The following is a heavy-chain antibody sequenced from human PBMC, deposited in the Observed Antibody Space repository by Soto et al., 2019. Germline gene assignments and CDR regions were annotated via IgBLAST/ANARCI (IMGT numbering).Heavy chain of an antibody. CDR3: VRAPLDSYSAEYFDN. CDR2: TSANNHAT. J-gene: IGHJ4*02. V-gene: IGHV1-18*04. CDR1: GYTFSRYG. Sequence: ASVKVSCKASGYTFSRYGISWVRQAPGQGLEWMAWTSANNHATNYVEKLQGRVTLATDMSTGTAYMELSRLRSEDTPVYYCVRAPLDSYSAEYFDNWGQGTLVTVSS. D-gene: IGHD3-10*01.